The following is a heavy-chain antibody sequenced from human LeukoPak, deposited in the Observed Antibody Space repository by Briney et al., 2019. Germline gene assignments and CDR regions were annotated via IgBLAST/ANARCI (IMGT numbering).Heavy chain of an antibody. J-gene: IGHJ4*02. V-gene: IGHV3-7*05. D-gene: IGHD2-21*01. CDR3: TRSIVD. CDR1: GFSFSSHW. CDR2: IKNDGSEK. Sequence: GGSLRLSCEAAGFSFSSHWMDWVRQAPGKGLEWVANIKNDGSEKYFVDSVKGRFTISRDNAKGSLYLQMNNLRADDTAIYYCTRSIVDWGQGILVTVS.